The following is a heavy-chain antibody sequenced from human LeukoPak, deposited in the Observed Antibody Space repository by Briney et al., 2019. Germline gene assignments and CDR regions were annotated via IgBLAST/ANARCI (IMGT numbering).Heavy chain of an antibody. CDR3: ARAPYDILTGYGDDY. D-gene: IGHD3-9*01. CDR2: ISAYNGNT. V-gene: IGHV1-18*01. CDR1: GYTFTNYG. J-gene: IGHJ4*02. Sequence: ASVKVSCKASGYTFTNYGISWVRQAPGQGLEWMGWISAYNGNTNYAQRLQSRVTMTTDTSTNTAYMELRSLTSDDAAAYYCARAPYDILTGYGDDYWGQGTLVTVSS.